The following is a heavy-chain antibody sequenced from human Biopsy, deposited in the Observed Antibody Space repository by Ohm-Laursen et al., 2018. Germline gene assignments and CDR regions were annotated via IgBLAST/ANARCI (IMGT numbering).Heavy chain of an antibody. CDR3: ARDSSKRAREGGMDV. J-gene: IGHJ6*02. CDR1: GFSDSSYD. CDR2: ISETSSHI. D-gene: IGHD6-6*01. V-gene: IGHV3-21*01. Sequence: GSLRLSCTASGFSDSSYDMNWVRQAPGKGLEWISYISETSSHIYDADSVRGRFTVARDIAKNSLYLQLNSLRAEDTAVYYCARDSSKRAREGGMDVWGQGTTVTVSS.